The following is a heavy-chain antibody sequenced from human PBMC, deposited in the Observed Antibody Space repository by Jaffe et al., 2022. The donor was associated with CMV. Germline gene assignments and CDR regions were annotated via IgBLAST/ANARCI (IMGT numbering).Heavy chain of an antibody. V-gene: IGHV3-9*01. CDR3: AKGTSYYYGSGSYYNLGAFDI. Sequence: EVQLVESGGGLVQPGRSLRLSCAASGFTFDDYAMHWVRQAPGKGLEWVSGISWNSGSIGYADSVKGRFTISRDNAKNSLYLQMNSLRAEDTALYYCAKGTSYYYGSGSYYNLGAFDIWGQGTMVTVSS. D-gene: IGHD3-10*01. CDR2: ISWNSGSI. J-gene: IGHJ3*02. CDR1: GFTFDDYA.